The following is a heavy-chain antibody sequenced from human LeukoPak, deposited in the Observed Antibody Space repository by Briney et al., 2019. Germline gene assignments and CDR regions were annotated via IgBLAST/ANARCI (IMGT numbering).Heavy chain of an antibody. Sequence: PWGSLRLSRAASGFTFSRYIMNWVRQAPGKGLEWISYISSSSRTIHYADSVKGRFTISRDNAENSLDLQVNSLRDEDTAVYYCASHYFGSRGSYAEYFQHWGQGALVIVSS. J-gene: IGHJ1*01. CDR3: ASHYFGSRGSYAEYFQH. D-gene: IGHD3-22*01. CDR2: ISSSSRTI. CDR1: GFTFSRYI. V-gene: IGHV3-48*02.